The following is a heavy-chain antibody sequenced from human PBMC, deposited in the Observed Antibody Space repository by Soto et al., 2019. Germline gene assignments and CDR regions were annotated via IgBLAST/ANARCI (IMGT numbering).Heavy chain of an antibody. V-gene: IGHV4-30-2*01. CDR1: GGSISSGGYS. CDR3: ARVLGPSAYYFDY. CDR2: IYHSGST. Sequence: QLQLQESGSGLVKPSQTLSLTCAVSGGSISSGGYSWSWIRQPPGKGLEWIGYIYHSGSTYYNPSLKSRVTISVDRSKNQFSLKLSSVTAADTAVYYCARVLGPSAYYFDYWGQGTLVTVSS. D-gene: IGHD2-2*01. J-gene: IGHJ4*02.